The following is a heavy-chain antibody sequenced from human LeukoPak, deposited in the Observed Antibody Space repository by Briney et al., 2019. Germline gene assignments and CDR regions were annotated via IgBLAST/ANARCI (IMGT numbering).Heavy chain of an antibody. CDR2: IYYSGST. V-gene: IGHV4-59*01. J-gene: IGHJ5*02. Sequence: SETLSLTCTVSGGSISSYYWSWIGQPPGKGLEWIGYIYYSGSTNYNPSLKSRVTISVDTSKNQFSLKLSSVTAADTAVYYCARARNWFDPWGQGTLVTVSS. CDR3: ARARNWFDP. CDR1: GGSISSYY.